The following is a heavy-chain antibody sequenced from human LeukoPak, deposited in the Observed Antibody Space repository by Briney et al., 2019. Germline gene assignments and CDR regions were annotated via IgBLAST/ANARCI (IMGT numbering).Heavy chain of an antibody. Sequence: TGGSLRLSCAASGFTFSSYEMNWVRQAPGKGLEWVSYISSSDSTIYYADSVKGRFTISRDNAKNSLYLQMNSLRAEDTAVYYCARGRSGYSYGPDYWGQGTLVTVSS. J-gene: IGHJ4*02. CDR1: GFTFSSYE. D-gene: IGHD5-18*01. CDR3: ARGRSGYSYGPDY. CDR2: ISSSDSTI. V-gene: IGHV3-48*03.